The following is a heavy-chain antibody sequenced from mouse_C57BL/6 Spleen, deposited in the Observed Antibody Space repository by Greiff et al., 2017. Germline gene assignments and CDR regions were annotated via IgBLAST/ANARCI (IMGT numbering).Heavy chain of an antibody. CDR3: ARDYYGNYRRYFDV. CDR2: ISDGGSYT. CDR1: GFTFSSYA. D-gene: IGHD2-1*01. V-gene: IGHV5-4*01. J-gene: IGHJ1*03. Sequence: EVKLQQSGGGLVKPGGSLKLSCAASGFTFSSYAMSWVRQTPEKRLEWVATISDGGSYTYYPDNVKGRFTISRDNAKNNLYLQMSHLKSEDTAMYYCARDYYGNYRRYFDVWGTGTTVTVSS.